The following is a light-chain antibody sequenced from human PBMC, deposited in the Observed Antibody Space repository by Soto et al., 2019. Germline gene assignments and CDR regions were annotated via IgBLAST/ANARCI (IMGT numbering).Light chain of an antibody. CDR1: QSVSSY. V-gene: IGKV3-11*01. CDR3: QQRSNWPT. Sequence: EIVVKQSPATLSLSPGERATLSCRASQSVSSYLAWYQPKPGQAPRLLIYDASTRATGIPARFSGSGSGTDFTLTIIILEPEDFAVYYCQQRSNWPTFGQGTKVDI. CDR2: DAS. J-gene: IGKJ1*01.